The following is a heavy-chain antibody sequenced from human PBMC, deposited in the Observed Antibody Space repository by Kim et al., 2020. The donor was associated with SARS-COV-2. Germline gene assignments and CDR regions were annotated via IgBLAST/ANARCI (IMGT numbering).Heavy chain of an antibody. Sequence: ASVKVSCKTSGYTFTSYLVHWVRQAPGQGLEWMGRINPSDSNTNYAQKFQGRVTMTRDTSTSTAYMELSSLRSGDTAVYYCARELPGGDYCDYCGHGTLV. D-gene: IGHD3-16*01. CDR3: ARELPGGDYCDY. J-gene: IGHJ4*03. CDR1: GYTFTSYL. V-gene: IGHV1-46*01. CDR2: INPSDSNT.